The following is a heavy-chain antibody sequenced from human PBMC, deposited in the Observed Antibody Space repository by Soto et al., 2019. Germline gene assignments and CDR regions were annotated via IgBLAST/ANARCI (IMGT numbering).Heavy chain of an antibody. Sequence: GGSLRLSCAASGFTFSNAWMSWVRQAPGKGLEWVGRIKSKTDGGTTDYAAPVKGRFTISRDDSKNTLYLQMNSLKTEDTAVYYCTTDLQETGARIAAAGTEGYYYYRDVWGKGTKVTVSS. CDR2: IKSKTDGGTT. J-gene: IGHJ6*03. CDR3: TTDLQETGARIAAAGTEGYYYYRDV. CDR1: GFTFSNAW. V-gene: IGHV3-15*01. D-gene: IGHD6-13*01.